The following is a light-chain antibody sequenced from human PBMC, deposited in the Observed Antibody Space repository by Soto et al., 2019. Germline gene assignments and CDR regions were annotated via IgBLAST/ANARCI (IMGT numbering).Light chain of an antibody. J-gene: IGKJ1*01. V-gene: IGKV1-5*03. Sequence: DIQMTQSPSTLSASVGDRVTITCQASQSISGWLAWYQQRPGKPPKLLIYRASSLESGVPSRFSGSGSETEFTLTISSLQPDDVATYYCQQYNSYSWTFGQGTKVDIK. CDR3: QQYNSYSWT. CDR1: QSISGW. CDR2: RAS.